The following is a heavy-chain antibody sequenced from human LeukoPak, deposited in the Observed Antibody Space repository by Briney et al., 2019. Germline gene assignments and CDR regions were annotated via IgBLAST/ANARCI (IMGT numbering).Heavy chain of an antibody. V-gene: IGHV3-74*01. CDR3: ARDNREQQLVPPTFDY. J-gene: IGHJ4*02. CDR1: GFTFSSFW. Sequence: GGSLRLSCAASGFTFSSFWMHWVRQAPGKGLVWVSYINADGKNTTYADSVKGRFTISRDNSKNTLYLQMNSLRAEDTAVYYCARDNREQQLVPPTFDYWGQGTLVTVSS. CDR2: INADGKNT. D-gene: IGHD6-13*01.